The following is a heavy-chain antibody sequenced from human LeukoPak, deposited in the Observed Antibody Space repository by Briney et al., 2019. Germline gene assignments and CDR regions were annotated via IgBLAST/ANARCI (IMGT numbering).Heavy chain of an antibody. CDR3: ISDHTGHDDY. Sequence: GGSLRLSCAASGFSFSSYWMHWVGQAPGKGLVWVSRINIDGSTTTYADSVKGRFTISRDNAKNTLSLQMNSLRADDTAVYYCISDHTGHDDYWGQGTLVTVSS. CDR1: GFSFSSYW. D-gene: IGHD1-1*01. J-gene: IGHJ4*02. CDR2: INIDGSTT. V-gene: IGHV3-74*01.